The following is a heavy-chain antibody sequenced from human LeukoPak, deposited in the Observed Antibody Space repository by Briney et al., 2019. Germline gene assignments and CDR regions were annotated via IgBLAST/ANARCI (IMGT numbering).Heavy chain of an antibody. CDR2: IYHSGST. CDR3: AGGPVHDIVVVPAAMNYYYGMDV. J-gene: IGHJ6*02. V-gene: IGHV4-38-2*02. CDR1: GYSISSGYY. D-gene: IGHD2-2*01. Sequence: PSETLSLTCTVSGYSISSGYYWGWIREPPGKGLEWIGSIYHSGSTYYNPSLKSRVTISVDTSKNQFSLKLSSVTAADTAVYYCAGGPVHDIVVVPAAMNYYYGMDVWGQGTTVTVSS.